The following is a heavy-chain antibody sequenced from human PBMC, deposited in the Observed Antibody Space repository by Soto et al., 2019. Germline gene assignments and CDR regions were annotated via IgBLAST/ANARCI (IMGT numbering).Heavy chain of an antibody. V-gene: IGHV4-4*08. CDR3: ASSAGHPGDFFYYNGMDV. D-gene: IGHD3-10*01. J-gene: IGHJ6*02. CDR2: VYTPDYT. CDR1: SASIRNYS. Sequence: SENLALSCSDSSASIRNYSSHLVRQLPGKGQEWIGYVYTPDYTRYNSSLKSRVTISVDTSKSQFSLRLNSVTAADTAVYYCASSAGHPGDFFYYNGMDVWGQGTTVT.